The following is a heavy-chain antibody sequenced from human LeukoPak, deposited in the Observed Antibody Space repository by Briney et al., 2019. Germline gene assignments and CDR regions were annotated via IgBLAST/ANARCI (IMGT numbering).Heavy chain of an antibody. CDR3: ARPIEYGSWSADY. D-gene: IGHD6-6*01. J-gene: IGHJ4*02. CDR1: GFTFSSYW. V-gene: IGHV3-7*01. Sequence: GGSLRLSCAASGFTFSSYWMSWVRQAPGKGLEWVANIKQDGSEKYYVDSVKGRFTISRDNAKNSLYLQMNSLRAEDTAVYYCARPIEYGSWSADYWGQGTLVTVSS. CDR2: IKQDGSEK.